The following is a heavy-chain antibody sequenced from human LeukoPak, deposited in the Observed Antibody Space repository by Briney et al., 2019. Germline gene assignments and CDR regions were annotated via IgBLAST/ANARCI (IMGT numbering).Heavy chain of an antibody. J-gene: IGHJ5*02. CDR2: INHSGST. Sequence: SETLSLTCAVYGGSFSGYYWSWIRQPPGKGLEWIGEINHSGSTNYNPSLKSRVTISVDTSKNQFSLKLSSVTAPDTAVYYCARALWFGELFASPYNWFDPWGQGTLVTVSS. D-gene: IGHD3-10*01. CDR3: ARALWFGELFASPYNWFDP. CDR1: GGSFSGYY. V-gene: IGHV4-34*01.